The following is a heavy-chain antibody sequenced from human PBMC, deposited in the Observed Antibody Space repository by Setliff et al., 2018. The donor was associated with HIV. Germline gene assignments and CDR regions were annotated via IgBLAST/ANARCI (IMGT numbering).Heavy chain of an antibody. J-gene: IGHJ5*02. Sequence: PGGSLRLSCAASGMTFSDAWMTWVRQAPGKGLEWVAYISYSGSAIHYADSVKGRFTISRDNAKNSLYLQMNSLRAEDTAVYYCVRDHRPSNNNWHHWFDPWGQGTLVTVSS. CDR2: ISYSGSAI. D-gene: IGHD1-1*01. V-gene: IGHV3-11*04. CDR1: GMTFSDAW. CDR3: VRDHRPSNNNWHHWFDP.